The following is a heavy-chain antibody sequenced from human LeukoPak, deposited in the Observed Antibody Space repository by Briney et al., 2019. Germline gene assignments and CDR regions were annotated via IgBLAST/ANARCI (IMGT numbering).Heavy chain of an antibody. CDR2: IYTSGST. J-gene: IGHJ4*02. CDR3: ARDRSKDIVVVPAAMGFVDY. D-gene: IGHD2-2*01. CDR1: GGSISSYY. Sequence: ASETLSLTCTASGGSISSYYWSWIRQPAGKGLEWIGRIYTSGSTNYNPSLKSGVTMSVDTSKNQFSLKLSSVTAADAAVYYCARDRSKDIVVVPAAMGFVDYWGQGTLVTVSS. V-gene: IGHV4-4*07.